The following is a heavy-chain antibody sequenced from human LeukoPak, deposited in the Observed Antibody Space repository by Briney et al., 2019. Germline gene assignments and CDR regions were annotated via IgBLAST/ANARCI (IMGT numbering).Heavy chain of an antibody. V-gene: IGHV1-24*01. D-gene: IGHD3-22*01. CDR2: FDPEDGET. Sequence: GASVKVSCKVSGYTLTELSMHWVRQAPRKGLEWMGGFDPEDGETIYAQKFQGRVTMTEDTSTDTAYMELSSLRSEDTAVYYCATLSLKRYYYDSSGYPDVWGQGTLVTVSS. CDR1: GYTLTELS. J-gene: IGHJ4*02. CDR3: ATLSLKRYYYDSSGYPDV.